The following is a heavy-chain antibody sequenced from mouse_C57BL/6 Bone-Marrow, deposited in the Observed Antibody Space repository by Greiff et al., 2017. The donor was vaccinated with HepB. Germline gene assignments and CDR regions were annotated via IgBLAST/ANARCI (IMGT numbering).Heavy chain of an antibody. CDR1: GYTFTDYY. Sequence: EVQLQQSGPELVKPGASVKISCKASGYTFTDYYMNWVKQSHGKSLEWIGDINPNNGGTSYNQKFKGKATLTVDKSSSTAYMELRSLTSEDSAVYYCARGDYDAGAMDYWGQGTSVTVSS. CDR2: INPNNGGT. J-gene: IGHJ4*01. D-gene: IGHD2-4*01. V-gene: IGHV1-26*01. CDR3: ARGDYDAGAMDY.